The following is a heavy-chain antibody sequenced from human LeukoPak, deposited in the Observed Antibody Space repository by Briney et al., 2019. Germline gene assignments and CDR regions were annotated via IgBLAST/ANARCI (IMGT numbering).Heavy chain of an antibody. CDR2: IYHSGST. D-gene: IGHD3-10*01. V-gene: IGHV4-39*07. J-gene: IGHJ4*02. CDR1: GGSISSSSYY. Sequence: SETLSLTCTVSGGSISSSSYYWGWIRQPPGKGLEWIGSIYHSGSTYYNPSLKSRVTISVDTSKNQFSLKLSSVTAADTAVYYCARDVLLWFGDRLRIGDYWGQGTLVTVSS. CDR3: ARDVLLWFGDRLRIGDY.